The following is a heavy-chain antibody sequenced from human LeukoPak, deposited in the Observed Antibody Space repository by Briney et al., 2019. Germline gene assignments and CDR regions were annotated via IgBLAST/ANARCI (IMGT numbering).Heavy chain of an antibody. V-gene: IGHV3-73*01. CDR1: GFTFSGSA. CDR3: TRGITIFPTYYGMDV. J-gene: IGHJ6*02. CDR2: IRSKANSYAT. D-gene: IGHD3-3*01. Sequence: GGSLRLSCAASGFTFSGSAMHWVRQASGKGLEWVRRIRSKANSYATAYAASVKGRLTMSRDDSKNTAYLQMNSLKTEDTAVYYCTRGITIFPTYYGMDVWGQGTTVTVS.